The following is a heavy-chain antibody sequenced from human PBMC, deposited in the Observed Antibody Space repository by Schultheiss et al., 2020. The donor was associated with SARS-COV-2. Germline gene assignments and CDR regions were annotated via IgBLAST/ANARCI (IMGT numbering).Heavy chain of an antibody. CDR3: ARASTPRYFDL. D-gene: IGHD2-15*01. CDR2: IYSCGST. CDR1: GFTVSSNY. J-gene: IGHJ2*01. V-gene: IGHV3-66*03. Sequence: GESLKISCAASGFTVSSNYMSWVRQAPGKGLEWVSVIYSCGSTNYADSVKGRFTISRQNAKNSLDLQVSSLRVGDTAVYYCARASTPRYFDLRGRGTLVTVSS.